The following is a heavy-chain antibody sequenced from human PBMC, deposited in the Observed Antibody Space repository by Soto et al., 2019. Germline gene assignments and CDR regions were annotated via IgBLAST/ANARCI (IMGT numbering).Heavy chain of an antibody. CDR3: ARVGECGGDCYSYYFDY. V-gene: IGHV1-69*01. J-gene: IGHJ4*02. CDR2: IIPIFGTA. D-gene: IGHD2-21*02. CDR1: GGTFSSYA. Sequence: QVQLVQSGAEVKKPGSSVKVSCKASGGTFSSYAISWVRQAPGQGLEWMGGIIPIFGTANYAQKFQGRVTITADESTSTAYMELSSLRSEDTAVYYCARVGECGGDCYSYYFDYWGQGTLVTVSS.